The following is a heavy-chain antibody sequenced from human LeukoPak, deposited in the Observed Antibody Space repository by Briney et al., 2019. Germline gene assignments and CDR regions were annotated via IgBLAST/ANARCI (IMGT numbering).Heavy chain of an antibody. D-gene: IGHD6-6*01. CDR3: ARDLLGSSFDY. CDR1: GGTFSSYA. CDR2: ISAYNGNT. V-gene: IGHV1-18*01. J-gene: IGHJ4*02. Sequence: ASVKVSCKASGGTFSSYAISWVRQAPGQGLEWMGWISAYNGNTNYAQKLQGRVTMTTDTSTSTAYMELRSLRSDDTAVYYCARDLLGSSFDYWGQGTLVTVSS.